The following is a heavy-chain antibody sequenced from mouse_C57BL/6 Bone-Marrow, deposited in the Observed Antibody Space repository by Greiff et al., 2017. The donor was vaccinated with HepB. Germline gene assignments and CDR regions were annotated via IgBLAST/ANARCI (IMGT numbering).Heavy chain of an antibody. J-gene: IGHJ2*01. CDR1: GFTFSSYT. V-gene: IGHV5-9*01. CDR2: ISGGGGNT. CDR3: ARHGAFDY. Sequence: LMESGGGLVKPGGSLKLSCAASGFTFSSYTMSWVRQTPEKRLEWVATISGGGGNTYYPDSVKGRFTISRDNAKNTLYLQMSSLRSEDTALYYCARHGAFDYWGQGTTLTVSS.